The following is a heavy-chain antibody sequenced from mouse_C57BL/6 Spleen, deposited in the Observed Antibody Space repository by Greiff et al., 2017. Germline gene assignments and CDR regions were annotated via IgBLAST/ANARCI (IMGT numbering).Heavy chain of an antibody. V-gene: IGHV14-2*01. CDR2: IDPEDGET. CDR3: ARGAGGSYPYYNAMDY. D-gene: IGHD1-1*02. CDR1: GFNIKDYY. Sequence: EVHLQQSGAELVKPGASVKLSCTASGFNIKDYYMHWVKQRTEQGLEWIGRIDPEDGETKYAPKFQGKATLTAGTSSNTAYMQHSSLTSEDAAVYYCARGAGGSYPYYNAMDYWGKGASVTVSS. J-gene: IGHJ4*01.